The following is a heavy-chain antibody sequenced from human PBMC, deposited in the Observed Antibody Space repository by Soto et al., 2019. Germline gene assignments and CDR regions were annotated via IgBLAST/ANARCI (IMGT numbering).Heavy chain of an antibody. CDR3: ANALVGATYYYYYGMDV. J-gene: IGHJ6*02. D-gene: IGHD1-26*01. CDR2: ISYDGSNK. Sequence: PGGSLRLSCAASGFTFSSYGMHWVRQAPGKGLEWVAVISYDGSNKYYADSVKGRFTISRDNSKNTLYLQMNSLRAEDTAVYYCANALVGATYYYYYGMDVWGQGTTVTVSS. V-gene: IGHV3-30*18. CDR1: GFTFSSYG.